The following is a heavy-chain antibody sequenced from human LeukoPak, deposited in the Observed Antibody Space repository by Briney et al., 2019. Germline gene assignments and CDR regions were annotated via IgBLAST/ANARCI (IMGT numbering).Heavy chain of an antibody. Sequence: GGSLRLSCAASGFTFSDYYMSWIRQAPGKGPEWVSYISSSGSTIYYADSVKGRFTISRDNAKNSLYLQMNSLRAEDTAVYYCARSPLLLGYCSGGSCSGPVDYWGQGTLVTVSS. CDR2: ISSSGSTI. D-gene: IGHD2-15*01. CDR1: GFTFSDYY. V-gene: IGHV3-11*01. J-gene: IGHJ4*02. CDR3: ARSPLLLGYCSGGSCSGPVDY.